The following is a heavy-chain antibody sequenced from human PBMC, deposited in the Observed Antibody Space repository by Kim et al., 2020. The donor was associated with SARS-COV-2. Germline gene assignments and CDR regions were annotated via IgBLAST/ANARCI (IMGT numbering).Heavy chain of an antibody. Sequence: GGSLRLSCEASGFDVSNNYMSWVRQAPGKGLEWVSAIHTGGGTFYADSVRGRFTISRDISTNTLYLQMNSLRVDDTAVYYCARHSSAWPIFDYWGQGALVTVSS. D-gene: IGHD6-19*01. CDR2: IHTGGGT. V-gene: IGHV3-53*01. CDR3: ARHSSAWPIFDY. J-gene: IGHJ4*02. CDR1: GFDVSNNY.